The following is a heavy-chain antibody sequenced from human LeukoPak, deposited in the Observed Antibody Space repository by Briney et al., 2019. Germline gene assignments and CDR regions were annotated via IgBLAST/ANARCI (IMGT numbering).Heavy chain of an antibody. D-gene: IGHD3-10*01. V-gene: IGHV4-28*01. CDR1: GYSITSSSW. CDR3: ARKENVYYYFDY. Sequence: SETLSLTCAVSGYSITSSSWWGWIRQPPGQGLEWIGYIYHSGSTYYSPSLQSRVTMSVDTSKNQFSLKLSSVTAVDTAVYYCARKENVYYYFDYWGQGTLVTVSS. J-gene: IGHJ4*02. CDR2: IYHSGST.